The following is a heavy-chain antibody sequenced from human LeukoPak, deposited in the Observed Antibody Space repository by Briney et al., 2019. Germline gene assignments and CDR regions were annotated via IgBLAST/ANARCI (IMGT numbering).Heavy chain of an antibody. CDR2: IYPGDSDT. D-gene: IGHD5-12*01. J-gene: IGHJ5*02. Sequence: RGVSLKISCKGSGYSFTSYWIGWVRQMPGKGLEWMGIIYPGDSDTRYSPSFQGQVTISADKSISTAYLQWSSLKASDTAMYYCARQVIKAGSGSNWFDPWGQGTLVTVTS. CDR1: GYSFTSYW. CDR3: ARQVIKAGSGSNWFDP. V-gene: IGHV5-51*01.